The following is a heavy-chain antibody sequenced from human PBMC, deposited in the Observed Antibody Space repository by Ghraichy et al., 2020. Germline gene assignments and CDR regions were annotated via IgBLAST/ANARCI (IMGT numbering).Heavy chain of an antibody. CDR1: GGTFSSYA. D-gene: IGHD4-23*01. CDR3: ARGDYGGNSHWFDP. CDR2: IIPIFGTA. Sequence: SVKVSCKASGGTFSSYAISWVRQAPGQGLEWMGGIIPIFGTANYAQKFQGRVTITADESTSTAYMELSSLRSEDTAVYYCARGDYGGNSHWFDPWGQGTLVTVSS. J-gene: IGHJ5*02. V-gene: IGHV1-69*13.